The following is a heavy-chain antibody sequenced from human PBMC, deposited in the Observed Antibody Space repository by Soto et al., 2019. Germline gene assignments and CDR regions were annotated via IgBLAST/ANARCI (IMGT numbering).Heavy chain of an antibody. Sequence: PGGSLRLSCAASGFTFSSYSMNWVRQAPGKGLEWVSYISSSSSTIYYADSVKGRFTISRDNSKNTLYLQMNSLRAEDTAVYYCAKDNCISTSCYRLYNWFDPWGQGTLVTVS. CDR2: ISSSSSTI. D-gene: IGHD2-2*01. J-gene: IGHJ5*02. CDR3: AKDNCISTSCYRLYNWFDP. CDR1: GFTFSSYS. V-gene: IGHV3-48*01.